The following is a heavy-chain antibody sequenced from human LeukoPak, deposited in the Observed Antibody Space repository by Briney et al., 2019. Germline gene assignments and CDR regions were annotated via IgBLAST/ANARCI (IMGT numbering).Heavy chain of an antibody. D-gene: IGHD3-10*01. CDR2: TYYRSKWYN. CDR1: RDSFSSNSAA. V-gene: IGHV6-1*01. CDR3: ARGINRVLDY. Sequence: SQTLSLTCAISRDSFSSNSAAWYWIRLSPSRGLEWLGRTYYRSKWYNDSALSVKSRITINPDTSKNQFSLQLDSVTPEDTAMYYCARGINRVLDYWGQGALVTVSS. J-gene: IGHJ4*02.